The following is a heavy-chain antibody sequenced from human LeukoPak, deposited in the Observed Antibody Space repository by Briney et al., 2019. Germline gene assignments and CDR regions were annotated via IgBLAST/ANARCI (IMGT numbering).Heavy chain of an antibody. Sequence: AGGSLRLSCAASGFTFSTYWMHWVRQAPGKGLVWVSCMNNDGSTTNYADSVKGRFTISRDNAKNTLYLQMNSLRAEDTAVYYCATAGNYRFDYWGLGTLVTVSS. V-gene: IGHV3-74*01. D-gene: IGHD1-7*01. J-gene: IGHJ4*02. CDR2: MNNDGSTT. CDR1: GFTFSTYW. CDR3: ATAGNYRFDY.